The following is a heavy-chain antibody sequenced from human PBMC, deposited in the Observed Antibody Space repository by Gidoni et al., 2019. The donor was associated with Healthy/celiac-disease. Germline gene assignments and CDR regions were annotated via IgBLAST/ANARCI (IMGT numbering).Heavy chain of an antibody. CDR3: AKGWIEDGMDV. Sequence: QVQLVESGRGVVQPGRSLRLSCAAPGSTFSSYGMHWVRQAPGKGLEWVAVISYDGSNKYYADSVKGRFTISRDNSKNTLYLQMNSLRAEDTAVYYCAKGWIEDGMDVWGQGTTVTVSS. CDR1: GSTFSSYG. D-gene: IGHD5-12*01. J-gene: IGHJ6*02. CDR2: ISYDGSNK. V-gene: IGHV3-30*18.